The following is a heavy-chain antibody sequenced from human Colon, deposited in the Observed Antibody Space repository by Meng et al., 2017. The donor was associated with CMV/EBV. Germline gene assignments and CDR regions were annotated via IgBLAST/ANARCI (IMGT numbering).Heavy chain of an antibody. Sequence: SETLSLTCIVSGASINSGTFYWNWVRQPPGKGLEWIGYISHSGTTHFNPSLKSRVTISVDTSKNQFSLKLSSVTAADTAVYYCARHPHKKVDFWSGYYTFDYWGQGTLVTVSS. CDR1: GASINSGTFY. CDR2: ISHSGTT. V-gene: IGHV4-39*01. CDR3: ARHPHKKVDFWSGYYTFDY. D-gene: IGHD3-3*01. J-gene: IGHJ4*02.